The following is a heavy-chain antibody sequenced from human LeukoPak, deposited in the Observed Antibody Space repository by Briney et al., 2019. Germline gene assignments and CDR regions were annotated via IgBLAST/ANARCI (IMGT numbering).Heavy chain of an antibody. Sequence: GGSLRLSCAASGFTFSGYAMNWVRQAPGKGLEWVLGVSGSGDNTYYADSVKGRFTISRDNSKNTLYLQMNSLRADDTAVYYCARWSRSCSSTSCLFDHWGQGTLVTVSS. CDR2: VSGSGDNT. CDR3: ARWSRSCSSTSCLFDH. D-gene: IGHD2-2*01. J-gene: IGHJ4*02. CDR1: GFTFSGYA. V-gene: IGHV3-23*01.